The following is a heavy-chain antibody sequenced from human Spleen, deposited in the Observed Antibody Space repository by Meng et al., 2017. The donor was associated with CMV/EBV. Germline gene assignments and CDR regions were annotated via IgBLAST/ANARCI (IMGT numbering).Heavy chain of an antibody. D-gene: IGHD3-22*01. CDR1: GYTFNTYG. CDR2: ISGHNGNT. Sequence: SGYTFNTYGLSWVRQAPGRGLEWMGWISGHNGNTNYGPRVQDRVTMTTDRSARTAYLELRNLRSDDTATYYCAREVYYYDSHGIDYWGQGTLVTVSS. V-gene: IGHV1-18*01. J-gene: IGHJ4*02. CDR3: AREVYYYDSHGIDY.